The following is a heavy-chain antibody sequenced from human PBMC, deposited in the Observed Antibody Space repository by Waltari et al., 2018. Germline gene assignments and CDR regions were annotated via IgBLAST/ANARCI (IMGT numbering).Heavy chain of an antibody. V-gene: IGHV3-23*01. CDR2: ISGSGGST. Sequence: EVQLLESGGGLVQPGGSLRLSCAASGFTFSSYAMSWVRQAPGKGLEWVSAISGSGGSTYYADSVKGRFTISRDNSKNTLYLQMNSLRAEDTAVYYCAKFYCSSTSCYRDRGHNWFDPWGQGTLVTVSS. CDR3: AKFYCSSTSCYRDRGHNWFDP. CDR1: GFTFSSYA. D-gene: IGHD2-2*02. J-gene: IGHJ5*02.